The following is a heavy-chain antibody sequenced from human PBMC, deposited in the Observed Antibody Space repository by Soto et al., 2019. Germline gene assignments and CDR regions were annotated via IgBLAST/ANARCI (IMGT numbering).Heavy chain of an antibody. CDR2: ISAYNGNT. Sequence: ASVKVSCKASGYTFTSYGISWVRQAPGQGLEWMGWISAYNGNTNYAQKLQGRVTMTTDTSTSTAYMELRSLRSYDTAVYYCARGGLGVYAKYYFDYWGQGTLVTVSS. CDR3: ARGGLGVYAKYYFDY. D-gene: IGHD2-8*02. J-gene: IGHJ4*02. V-gene: IGHV1-18*01. CDR1: GYTFTSYG.